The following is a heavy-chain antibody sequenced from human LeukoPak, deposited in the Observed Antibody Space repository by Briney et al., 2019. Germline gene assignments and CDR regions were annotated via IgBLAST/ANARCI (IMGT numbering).Heavy chain of an antibody. V-gene: IGHV4-34*01. CDR2: INHSGST. Sequence: PSETLSLTCAVYGGSFSGYYWSWIRQPPGKGLEWIGEINHSGSTNYNPSLKSRVTISVDTSKNQFSLKLSSVTAADTAVYYCARDLGDSSGLGGDYWGQGTLVTVSS. CDR1: GGSFSGYY. D-gene: IGHD3-22*01. CDR3: ARDLGDSSGLGGDY. J-gene: IGHJ4*02.